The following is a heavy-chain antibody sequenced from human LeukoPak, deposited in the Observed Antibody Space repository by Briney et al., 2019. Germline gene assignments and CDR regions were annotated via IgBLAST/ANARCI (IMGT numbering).Heavy chain of an antibody. CDR1: GFTFSSYA. CDR3: ARAAAMVTDLELDY. J-gene: IGHJ4*02. D-gene: IGHD5-18*01. Sequence: GGSLRLSCAASGFTFSSYAMHWVRQAPGKGLEWVAVISYDGSNKYYADSVKGRFTISRDNSKNTLYLQMNSLRAEDTAVYYCARAAAMVTDLELDYWGQGTLVTVSS. CDR2: ISYDGSNK. V-gene: IGHV3-30*04.